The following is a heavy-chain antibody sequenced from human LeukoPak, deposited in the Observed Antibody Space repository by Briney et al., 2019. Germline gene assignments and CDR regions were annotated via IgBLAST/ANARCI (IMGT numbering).Heavy chain of an antibody. V-gene: IGHV4-59*01. CDR1: GGSISSYY. CDR3: ARGGGYSGYDSAYYYYMDV. J-gene: IGHJ6*03. D-gene: IGHD5-12*01. Sequence: PSETLSLTCTVSGGSISSYYWSWIRQPPGKGLEWIGYIYYSGSTNYNPSLKSRVTISVDTSKNQFSLKLSSVTAADTAVYYCARGGGYSGYDSAYYYYMDVWGKGTTVTVSS. CDR2: IYYSGST.